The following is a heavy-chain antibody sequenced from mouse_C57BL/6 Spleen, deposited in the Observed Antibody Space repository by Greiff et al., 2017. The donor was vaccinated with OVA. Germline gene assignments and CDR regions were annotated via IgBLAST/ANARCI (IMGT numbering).Heavy chain of an antibody. CDR1: GFTFSDYY. CDR2: ISNGGGST. Sequence: DVHLVESGGGLVQPGGSLKLSCAASGFTFSDYYMYWVRQTPEKRLEWVAYISNGGGSTYYPDTVKGRFTISRDNAKNTLYLQMSRLKSEDTAMYYCARQITTVVEGFAYWGQGTLVTVSA. V-gene: IGHV5-12*01. D-gene: IGHD1-1*01. J-gene: IGHJ3*01. CDR3: ARQITTVVEGFAY.